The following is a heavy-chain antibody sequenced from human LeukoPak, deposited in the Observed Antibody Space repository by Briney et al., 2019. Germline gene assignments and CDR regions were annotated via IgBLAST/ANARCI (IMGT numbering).Heavy chain of an antibody. CDR1: GFTFSSYS. CDR3: ARVGNNTSGY. J-gene: IGHJ4*02. D-gene: IGHD1-14*01. CDR2: ISSSGTYR. V-gene: IGHV3-21*01. Sequence: GGSLRLSCAASGFTFSSYSMNWVRHAPGKGLEWVSSISSSGTYRYYADSAKGRFTISRDNAKNSLYLQMNSLRAEDTAVYSCARVGNNTSGYWGQGTLVTVSS.